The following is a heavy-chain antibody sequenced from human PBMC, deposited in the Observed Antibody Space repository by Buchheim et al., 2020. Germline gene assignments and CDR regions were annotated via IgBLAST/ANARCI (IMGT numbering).Heavy chain of an antibody. J-gene: IGHJ2*01. D-gene: IGHD3-22*01. CDR2: ISGSGGST. V-gene: IGHV3-23*01. CDR1: GFTFSSYA. Sequence: EVQLLESGGGLVQPGGSLRLSCAASGFTFSSYAMSWVRQAPGKGLEWVSAISGSGGSTYYADSVKGRFTISRDNSKNTLYLQMNSLRAEDTAVYYCAKDSLRSSGYYAYWYFDLWGRGTL. CDR3: AKDSLRSSGYYAYWYFDL.